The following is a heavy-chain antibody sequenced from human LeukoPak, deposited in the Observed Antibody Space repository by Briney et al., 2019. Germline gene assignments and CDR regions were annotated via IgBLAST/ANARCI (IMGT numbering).Heavy chain of an antibody. CDR2: IYYSGST. CDR1: GGSISSYY. V-gene: IGHV4-59*12. Sequence: PSETLSLTCTVSGGSISSYYWSWIRQPPGKGLEWIGYIYYSGSTNYNPSLKSRVTISVDTSKNQFSLKLSSVTAADTAVYYCARLARHYDSSGYYFGGGGYYYYMDVWGKGTTVTVSS. J-gene: IGHJ6*03. CDR3: ARLARHYDSSGYYFGGGGYYYYMDV. D-gene: IGHD3-22*01.